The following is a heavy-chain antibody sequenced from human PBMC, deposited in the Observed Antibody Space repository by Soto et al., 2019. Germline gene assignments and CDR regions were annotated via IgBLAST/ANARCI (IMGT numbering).Heavy chain of an antibody. CDR2: IYHSGST. V-gene: IGHV4-4*02. D-gene: IGHD3-9*01. Sequence: SETLSLTCAVSGGSISSSNWWSWVRQPPGKGLEWIGEIYHSGSTNYNPSLKSRVTISVDKSKNQFSLKLSSVTAADTAVYYCARDLASPGGYFDWLPPRKGPYGMDVWGQGTTVTVSS. J-gene: IGHJ6*02. CDR3: ARDLASPGGYFDWLPPRKGPYGMDV. CDR1: GGSISSSNW.